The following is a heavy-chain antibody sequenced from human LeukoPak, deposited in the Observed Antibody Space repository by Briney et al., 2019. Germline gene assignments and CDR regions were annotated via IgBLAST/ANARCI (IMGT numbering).Heavy chain of an antibody. D-gene: IGHD3-22*01. CDR2: VSYSGST. CDR1: GGSITTSSYY. J-gene: IGHJ4*02. Sequence: KASETLSLTCTVSGGSITTSSYYWGWIRQPPGKGLEWIGSVSYSGSTYYNPSLKSRVTISVDTSKNQFSLKLSSVTAADTAVYYCARGDVFTMIDFDYWGQGTLVTVSS. V-gene: IGHV4-39*07. CDR3: ARGDVFTMIDFDY.